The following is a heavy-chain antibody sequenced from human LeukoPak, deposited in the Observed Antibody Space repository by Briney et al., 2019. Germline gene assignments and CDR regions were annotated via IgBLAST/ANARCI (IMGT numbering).Heavy chain of an antibody. V-gene: IGHV4-59*02. CDR3: ARGPHYHDSSGYSPSYSYAMDV. Sequence: SETLSLTCTVSGGSVSSYYWSWIRQPPGKGLEWIGYIHYSGSTNYNPSLRSRVTISVDTSKNQFSLDLRSVTAAGTAVYYCARGPHYHDSSGYSPSYSYAMDVWGQGTTVTVSS. D-gene: IGHD3-22*01. CDR1: GGSVSSYY. CDR2: IHYSGST. J-gene: IGHJ6*02.